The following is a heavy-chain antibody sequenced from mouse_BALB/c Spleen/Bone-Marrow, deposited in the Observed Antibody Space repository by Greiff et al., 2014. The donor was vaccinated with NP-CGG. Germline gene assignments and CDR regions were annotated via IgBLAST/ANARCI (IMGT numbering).Heavy chain of an antibody. CDR2: IRNKANGHTT. CDR3: ARDRGLLRFDY. D-gene: IGHD2-3*01. CDR1: GFTFTDYY. V-gene: IGHV7-3*02. J-gene: IGHJ2*01. Sequence: VQLKESGGGLVQPGGSLRLSCATSGFTFTDYYMSWVRQPPGKALEWLGFIRNKANGHTTEYSASVKGRFTISRDNSQSILYLQMNTLRAEDSATYYCARDRGLLRFDYWGQGTTLTVSS.